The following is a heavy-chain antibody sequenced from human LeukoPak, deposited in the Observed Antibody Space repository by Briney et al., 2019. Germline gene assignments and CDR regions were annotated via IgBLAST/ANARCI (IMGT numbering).Heavy chain of an antibody. CDR1: GFTFSSYE. D-gene: IGHD6-13*01. Sequence: PGGSLRLSCAASGFTFSSYEMNWVRQAPGKGLEWVSYISSSGSTIYYADSVKGRFTISRDNAKNSLYLQMNSLRAEDTALYYCARATWDSSPGSYYYYYMDVWGKGTTVTVSS. CDR3: ARATWDSSPGSYYYYYMDV. V-gene: IGHV3-48*03. J-gene: IGHJ6*03. CDR2: ISSSGSTI.